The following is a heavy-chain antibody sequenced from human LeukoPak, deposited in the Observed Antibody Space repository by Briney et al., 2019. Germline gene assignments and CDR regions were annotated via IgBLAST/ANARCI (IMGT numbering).Heavy chain of an antibody. J-gene: IGHJ4*02. D-gene: IGHD2-2*01. Sequence: ASVKVSCKASGYTFTAYYMHWVRLAPGQGLEWMGWITPNSGGTKYAQRFQGRVTMTRDTSISTAYMELSGLRSDDTAVYYCARDYQRQLYLYYFDYWGQGTLVTVSS. CDR2: ITPNSGGT. CDR3: ARDYQRQLYLYYFDY. CDR1: GYTFTAYY. V-gene: IGHV1-2*02.